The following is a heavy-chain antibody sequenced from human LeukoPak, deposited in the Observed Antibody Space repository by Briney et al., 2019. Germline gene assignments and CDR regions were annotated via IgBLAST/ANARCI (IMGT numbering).Heavy chain of an antibody. CDR1: GYTFTGYY. Sequence: ASVKVSCKASGYTFTGYYMHWVRQAPGQGLEWMGWINPNSGGTNYAQKFQGRVTMTRDTSISTAYMELSRLRSDDTAVYYCARDDYYDSSGYAFDIWGQGTMVTVSS. D-gene: IGHD3-22*01. CDR3: ARDDYYDSSGYAFDI. V-gene: IGHV1-2*02. CDR2: INPNSGGT. J-gene: IGHJ3*02.